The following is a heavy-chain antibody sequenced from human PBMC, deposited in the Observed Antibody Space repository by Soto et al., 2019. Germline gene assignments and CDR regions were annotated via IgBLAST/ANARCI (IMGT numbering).Heavy chain of an antibody. CDR2: IRSKSYNYAT. V-gene: IGHV3-73*01. D-gene: IGHD2-21*02. CDR3: SDLPDY. Sequence: PWGSLRLPCAAAGFIFSGSAMHWVRQASGKGLEWVGRIRSKSYNYATAYAASMKGRFTISRDDSKNTAYLEMNSLKTEDTAVYYCSDLPDYWGQGTLVTVSS. J-gene: IGHJ4*02. CDR1: GFIFSGSA.